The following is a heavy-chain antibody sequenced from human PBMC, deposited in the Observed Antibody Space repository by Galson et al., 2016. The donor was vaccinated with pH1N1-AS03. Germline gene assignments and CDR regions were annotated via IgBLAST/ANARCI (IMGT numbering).Heavy chain of an antibody. CDR2: IKGKSDGGTT. CDR3: STDETFYYYYGMDV. V-gene: IGHV3-15*01. J-gene: IGHJ6*02. CDR1: GFTFSNAW. Sequence: SLRLSCAASGFTFSNAWMTWVRQAPGKGLEWVGRIKGKSDGGTTDYAAPVKARFTISRDDSKNTLYLQMNSLKTEDTAVYYCSTDETFYYYYGMDVWGRGTTVTVSS.